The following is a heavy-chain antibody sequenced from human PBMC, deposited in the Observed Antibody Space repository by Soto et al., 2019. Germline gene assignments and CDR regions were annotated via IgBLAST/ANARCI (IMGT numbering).Heavy chain of an antibody. CDR3: ARGPLDYGDARQYNWFDP. D-gene: IGHD4-17*01. Sequence: QVQLQQWGAGLLKPSETLSLTCAVYGGSFSGYYWSWIRQPPGKGLEWIGEINHSGSTNYNPSLKSRGPISVDPSKNQFSRKLGSVTAADTAVYYCARGPLDYGDARQYNWFDPWGQGTLVTVSS. CDR1: GGSFSGYY. J-gene: IGHJ5*02. CDR2: INHSGST. V-gene: IGHV4-34*01.